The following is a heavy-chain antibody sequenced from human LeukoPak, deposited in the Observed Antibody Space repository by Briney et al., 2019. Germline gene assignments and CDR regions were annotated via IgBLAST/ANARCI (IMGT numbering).Heavy chain of an antibody. Sequence: SVKVSCKASGGTFSSYAISWVRQAPGQGLEWMGGIIPIFGTANYAQKFQGRVTITADESMSTAYMELSSLRSEDTAVYYCARDTGDFWSGYGRLIRYYYYYGMDVWGQGTTVTVSS. V-gene: IGHV1-69*01. D-gene: IGHD3-3*01. CDR1: GGTFSSYA. CDR2: IIPIFGTA. CDR3: ARDTGDFWSGYGRLIRYYYYYGMDV. J-gene: IGHJ6*02.